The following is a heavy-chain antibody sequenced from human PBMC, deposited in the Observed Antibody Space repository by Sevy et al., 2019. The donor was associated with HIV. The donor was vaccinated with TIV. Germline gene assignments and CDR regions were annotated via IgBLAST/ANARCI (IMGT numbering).Heavy chain of an antibody. Sequence: GGSLRLFCATSGFIFSNYAMHWIRQAPGKGLEWVAVIWYDGTDKYYADSVQGRFTISRDNSKNTLYLQMNSLRVEDTAVYYCARYWGRDGHSIDYWGQGTLVTVSS. CDR1: GFIFSNYA. D-gene: IGHD3-16*01. J-gene: IGHJ4*02. V-gene: IGHV3-33*01. CDR2: IWYDGTDK. CDR3: ARYWGRDGHSIDY.